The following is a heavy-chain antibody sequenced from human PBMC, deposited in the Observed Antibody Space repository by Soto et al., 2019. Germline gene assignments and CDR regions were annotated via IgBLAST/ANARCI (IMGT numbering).Heavy chain of an antibody. CDR2: IYYSGST. V-gene: IGHV4-61*01. Sequence: PSETLSLTCTVSGGSVSSGSYYWSWIRQPPGKGLEWIGYIYYSGSTNYNPSLKSRVTISVDTSKNQFSLKLSSVTAADTAVYYCARSSTVGELSWFDPWGQGTLVTVSS. J-gene: IGHJ5*02. D-gene: IGHD3-10*01. CDR1: GGSVSSGSYY. CDR3: ARSSTVGELSWFDP.